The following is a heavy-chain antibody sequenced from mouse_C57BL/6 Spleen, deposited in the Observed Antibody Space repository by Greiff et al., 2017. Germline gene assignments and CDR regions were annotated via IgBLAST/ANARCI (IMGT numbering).Heavy chain of an antibody. V-gene: IGHV5-2*01. Sequence: EVQLVESGGGLVQPGESLKLSCESNEYEFPSHDMSWVRKTPEKRLELVAAINSDGGSTYYPDTMERRFIISRDNTKKTLYLQMSSLRSEDTAVYYCARHGDDYDNYYAMDYWGQGTSVTVSS. D-gene: IGHD2-4*01. CDR2: INSDGGST. CDR3: ARHGDDYDNYYAMDY. CDR1: EYEFPSHD. J-gene: IGHJ4*01.